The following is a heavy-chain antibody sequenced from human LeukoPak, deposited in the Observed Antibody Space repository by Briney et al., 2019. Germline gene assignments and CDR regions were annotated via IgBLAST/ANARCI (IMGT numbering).Heavy chain of an antibody. CDR1: GFTVSSNY. V-gene: IGHV3-66*01. CDR3: ARGSFGRPLDD. J-gene: IGHJ4*02. CDR2: IYSGGST. D-gene: IGHD3-10*01. Sequence: GGSLRLSCAASGFTVSSNYMSWVRQAPGKGLEWVSVIYSGGSTYYADSVKGRFTISRDNSMNTVYLQMNSLRVEDTAVYYCARGSFGRPLDDWGQGTLVTVSS.